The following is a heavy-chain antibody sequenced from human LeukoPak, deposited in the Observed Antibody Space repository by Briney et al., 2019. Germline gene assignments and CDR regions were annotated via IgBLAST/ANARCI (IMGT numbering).Heavy chain of an antibody. CDR3: ARGHEGGSYYQWGEYFQH. D-gene: IGHD1-26*01. Sequence: SETLSLTCAVYGGSFSGYYWSWIRQPPGKGLEWIGEINHRGSTNYNTSLKSRVTISVETSKNQFSLKLSSVTAADTAVYYCARGHEGGSYYQWGEYFQHWGQGTLVTVSS. CDR1: GGSFSGYY. V-gene: IGHV4-34*01. J-gene: IGHJ1*01. CDR2: INHRGST.